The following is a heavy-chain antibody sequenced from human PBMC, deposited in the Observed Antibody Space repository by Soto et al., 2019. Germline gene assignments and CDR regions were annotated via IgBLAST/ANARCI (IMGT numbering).Heavy chain of an antibody. Sequence: GSLRLSCAASGFTFSDYYMSWVRQAPGKGLEWVSYISSSSTYTNYADSVKGRFTISRDNAKNSLYLQMNSLRAEDTAVYYCAGKQWEPSGNYYFDYWGQGTLVTVSS. V-gene: IGHV3-11*06. CDR2: ISSSSTYT. J-gene: IGHJ4*02. D-gene: IGHD1-26*01. CDR3: AGKQWEPSGNYYFDY. CDR1: GFTFSDYY.